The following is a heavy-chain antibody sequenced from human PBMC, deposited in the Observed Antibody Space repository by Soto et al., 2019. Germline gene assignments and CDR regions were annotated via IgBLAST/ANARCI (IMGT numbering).Heavy chain of an antibody. CDR3: ARDPAPMYYDFWSGYSLAFDY. D-gene: IGHD3-3*01. J-gene: IGHJ4*02. CDR2: ISYDGSNK. V-gene: IGHV3-30-3*01. CDR1: GFTFSSYA. Sequence: GGSLRLSCAASGFTFSSYAMHWVRQAPGKGLEWVAVISYDGSNKYYADSVKGRFTISRDNSKNTLYLQMNSLRAEDTAVYYCARDPAPMYYDFWSGYSLAFDYWGQGTLVTVSS.